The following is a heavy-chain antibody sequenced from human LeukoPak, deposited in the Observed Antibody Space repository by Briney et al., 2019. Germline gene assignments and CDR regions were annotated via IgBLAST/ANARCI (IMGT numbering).Heavy chain of an antibody. J-gene: IGHJ6*02. CDR1: GYTFTGYY. CDR2: INPNSGGT. Sequence: GASVTLSCKASGYTFTGYYMRWVRQAPGQGLEWMGGINPNSGGTNYAQKFQGRVTITRDTSISTAYMELSRLRSDDTAVYYCARDYYYGMDVWGQGTTVTVSS. V-gene: IGHV1-2*02. CDR3: ARDYYYGMDV.